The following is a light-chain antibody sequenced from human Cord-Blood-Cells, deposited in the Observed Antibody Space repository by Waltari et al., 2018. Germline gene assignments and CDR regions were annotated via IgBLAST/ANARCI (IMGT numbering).Light chain of an antibody. Sequence: EIVLTQSPGTLSLSPGERATLSCRASQRVSSSYLAWYQQKPGQAPRLLIYEAAARATGIPDRFSGSGSETDFTLTISRLEPEDFAVYYCQQYGSSPYSFGQGTKLEIK. CDR2: EAA. J-gene: IGKJ2*03. CDR3: QQYGSSPYS. CDR1: QRVSSSY. V-gene: IGKV3-20*01.